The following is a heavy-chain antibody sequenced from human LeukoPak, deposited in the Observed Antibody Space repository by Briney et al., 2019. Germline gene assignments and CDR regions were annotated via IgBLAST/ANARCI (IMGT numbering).Heavy chain of an antibody. CDR2: IYDSGST. Sequence: SETLSLTCTVSGYSLSRAYYWGWIRQPPGKGLEWIGSIYDSGSTYYNPSLKSRVTISVDTSKNQFSLKLTSVTAADTAVYYCAKDWVGVTAGWFDPWGQGALVTVSS. CDR1: GYSLSRAYY. V-gene: IGHV4-38-2*02. CDR3: AKDWVGVTAGWFDP. J-gene: IGHJ5*02. D-gene: IGHD1-26*01.